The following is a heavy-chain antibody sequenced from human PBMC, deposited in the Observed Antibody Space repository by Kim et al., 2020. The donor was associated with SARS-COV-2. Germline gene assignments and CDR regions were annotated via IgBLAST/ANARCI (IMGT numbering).Heavy chain of an antibody. CDR2: GST. J-gene: IGHJ5*01. CDR3: ARGYSGYDS. V-gene: IGHV4-31*02. Sequence: GSTYYNPSLKSRVTISIDTSKNQFSLKLNSVTVADTAVYYCARGYSGYDSWGQGTLVTVSS. D-gene: IGHD5-12*01.